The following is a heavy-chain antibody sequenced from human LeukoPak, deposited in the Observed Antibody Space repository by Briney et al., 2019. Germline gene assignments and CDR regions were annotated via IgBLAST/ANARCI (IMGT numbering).Heavy chain of an antibody. CDR2: FSGDGGRT. Sequence: GGSLRLSCAASGLTLDEFAMHWVRQAPGKGLEWVSLFSGDGGRTYYADSVEGRFTISRDNSKNSLYLQMNSLRTEDTALYFCTKDRYCATTSCPFDYCGQGTLVTVSS. CDR3: TKDRYCATTSCPFDY. J-gene: IGHJ4*02. V-gene: IGHV3-43*02. CDR1: GLTLDEFA. D-gene: IGHD2-2*01.